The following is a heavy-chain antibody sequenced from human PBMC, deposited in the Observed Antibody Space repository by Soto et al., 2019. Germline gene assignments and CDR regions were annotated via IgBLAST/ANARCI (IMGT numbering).Heavy chain of an antibody. V-gene: IGHV1-18*04. J-gene: IGHJ6*02. CDR3: ARDFWSGYFLTGGGRGYYCKDY. Sequence: ASVKVSCKASGYTFTSYGISWVRQAPGQGLEWMVWISAYNGNTNYAQKLQGRVTMTTDTSTSTAYMELRSLRSDDTAVYYCARDFWSGYFLTGGGRGYYCKDYWGQGTTVTVSS. CDR1: GYTFTSYG. D-gene: IGHD3-3*01. CDR2: ISAYNGNT.